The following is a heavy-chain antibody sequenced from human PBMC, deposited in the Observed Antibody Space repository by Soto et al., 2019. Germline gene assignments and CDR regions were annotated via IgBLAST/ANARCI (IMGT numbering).Heavy chain of an antibody. CDR3: TRVFFASSGYDSVYYYYGMDV. CDR1: GFTFGDYA. V-gene: IGHV3-49*04. J-gene: IGHJ6*02. CDR2: IRSKAYGGTT. D-gene: IGHD5-12*01. Sequence: PGGSLRLSCTASGFTFGDYAMIWVRQAPGKGLEWAGFIRSKAYGGTTEYAASVKGRFTISRDDSKSIAYLQMNSLKTEDTAVYYCTRVFFASSGYDSVYYYYGMDVWGQGTTVTVSS.